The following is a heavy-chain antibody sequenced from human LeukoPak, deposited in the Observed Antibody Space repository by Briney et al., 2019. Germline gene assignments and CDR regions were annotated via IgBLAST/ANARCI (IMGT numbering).Heavy chain of an antibody. J-gene: IGHJ4*02. CDR2: ISASGNT. CDR3: ARREAVTKRYYFDY. Sequence: PSETLSLTCTVSGGSISNYYWSWIRQPAGKGLEWIGRISASGNTNYNPSLKSRVTMSVDTSKNQFSLKLSSVTAADTAVYYCARREAVTKRYYFDYWGQGTLVTVS. V-gene: IGHV4-4*07. D-gene: IGHD2-8*01. CDR1: GGSISNYY.